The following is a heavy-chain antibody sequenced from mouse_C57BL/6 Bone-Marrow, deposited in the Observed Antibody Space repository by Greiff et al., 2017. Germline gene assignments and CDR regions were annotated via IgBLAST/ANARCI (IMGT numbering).Heavy chain of an antibody. V-gene: IGHV5-16*01. CDR2: INYDGSST. Sequence: EVMLVESEGGLVQPGSSMKLSCTASGFTFSDYYMAWVRQAPEKGLEWVANINYDGSSTYYLDSLKSRFIISRDNAKNILYLQMSSLKSEDTATYYGARDRGLRGGDYFDDWGQGTTLTVSS. CDR3: ARDRGLRGGDYFDD. D-gene: IGHD2-4*01. J-gene: IGHJ2*01. CDR1: GFTFSDYY.